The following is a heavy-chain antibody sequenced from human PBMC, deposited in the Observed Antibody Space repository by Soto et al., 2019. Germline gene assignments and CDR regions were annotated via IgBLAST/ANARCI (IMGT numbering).Heavy chain of an antibody. Sequence: QVQLVQSGAEVKKPGASVKVSCKASGYTFTGYYIHWVRQAPGQGLEWMGWINPNIGGTSYSQKFQGWVTMPRDTSSSTAYVELGRLRSDDTAVYYCARDNRPMMYYYVACNNRDIDAFEIWGQGTMGSVSS. CDR2: INPNIGGT. V-gene: IGHV1-2*04. D-gene: IGHD3-10*02. CDR3: ARDNRPMMYYYVACNNRDIDAFEI. CDR1: GYTFTGYY. J-gene: IGHJ3*02.